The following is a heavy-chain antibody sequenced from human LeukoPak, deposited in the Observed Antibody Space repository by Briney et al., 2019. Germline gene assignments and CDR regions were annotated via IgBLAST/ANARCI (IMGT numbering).Heavy chain of an antibody. V-gene: IGHV4-61*02. CDR1: GGSISSGSYY. D-gene: IGHD6-13*01. CDR2: IYTSGST. CDR3: ARAYSSXWYGEYYFDY. Sequence: SETLSLTCTVSGGSISSGSYYWSWIRQPAGKGLEWIGRIYTSGSTNYNPSLKSRVTISVDTSKNQFSLKLSSVTAADTAVYYCARAYSSXWYGEYYFDYWGQGTLVTVSS. J-gene: IGHJ4*02.